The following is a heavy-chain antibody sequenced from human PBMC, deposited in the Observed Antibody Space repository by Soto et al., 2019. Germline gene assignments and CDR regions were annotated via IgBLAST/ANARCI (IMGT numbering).Heavy chain of an antibody. CDR3: TRLYCGGDCDFDS. CDR1: GFTFSGSA. V-gene: IGHV3-73*01. D-gene: IGHD2-21*02. CDR2: IRDKANSYAT. J-gene: IGHJ4*02. Sequence: GGSLRLSCAASGFTFSGSAMHWVRQASGKGLEWVGRIRDKANSYATAYTASVKGRFTISRDDSKNTAYLQMDSLKTEDTAVYYCTRLYCGGDCDFDSWGQGTLVTVSS.